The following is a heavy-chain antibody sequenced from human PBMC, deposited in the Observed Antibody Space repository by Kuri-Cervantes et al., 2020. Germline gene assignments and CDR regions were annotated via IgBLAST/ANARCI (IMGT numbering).Heavy chain of an antibody. D-gene: IGHD3-10*01. Sequence: SETLSLTCAVSGGSISSSNWWSWVRQPPEKGLEWIGEIYHSGSTNYNPSLKSRVTISVDKSKNQFSLKLSSVTAADTAVYYCAREREYGSGSYSATPYYFDYWGQGTLVTVSS. J-gene: IGHJ4*02. CDR3: AREREYGSGSYSATPYYFDY. V-gene: IGHV4-4*02. CDR2: IYHSGST. CDR1: GGSISSSNW.